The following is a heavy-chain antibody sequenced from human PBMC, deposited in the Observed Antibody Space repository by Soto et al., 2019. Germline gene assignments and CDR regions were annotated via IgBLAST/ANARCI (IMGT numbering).Heavy chain of an antibody. CDR3: ARYPLTIFGLVIKYYFDY. D-gene: IGHD3-3*01. CDR1: GYTFTSYA. V-gene: IGHV1-3*01. Sequence: ASVKVSCKASGYTFTSYAMHWVRQAPGQRLEWMGWINAGNGNTKYSQKFQGRVTITTDTSTSTAYMELRSLRSEDTAVYYCARYPLTIFGLVIKYYFDYWGQGTLVTVPQ. J-gene: IGHJ4*02. CDR2: INAGNGNT.